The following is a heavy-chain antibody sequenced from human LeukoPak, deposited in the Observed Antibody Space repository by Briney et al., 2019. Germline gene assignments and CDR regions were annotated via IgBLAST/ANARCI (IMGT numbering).Heavy chain of an antibody. D-gene: IGHD5-24*01. V-gene: IGHV3-48*03. J-gene: IGHJ4*02. CDR3: TKETYGYIIF. CDR2: ISSSGSVT. Sequence: GGSLSLSCAASGFTFTSYEMNWVRQAPGQGLEWVSCISSSGSVTYYADSLKGRFTITRDNAKNSLYLQMNSLRAEDTAVYYCTKETYGYIIFGGQGTLVTVS. CDR1: GFTFTSYE.